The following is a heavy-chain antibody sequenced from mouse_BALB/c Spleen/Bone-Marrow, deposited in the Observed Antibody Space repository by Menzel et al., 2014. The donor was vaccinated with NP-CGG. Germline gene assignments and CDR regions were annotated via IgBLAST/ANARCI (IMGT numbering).Heavy chain of an antibody. J-gene: IGHJ4*01. CDR3: ARNGYYVYYYAMDN. V-gene: IGHV14-3*02. D-gene: IGHD2-3*01. CDR2: IDPANGNT. CDR1: GFNIKDTY. Sequence: DVQLQESGAELVKPGASVKLSCTASGFNIKDTYMHWVKQRPEQGLEWIGRIDPANGNTKYDPKFQGKATITADTSSNTAYLQLSSLTSDDTAVYYCARNGYYVYYYAMDNWGQGTSVTVSS.